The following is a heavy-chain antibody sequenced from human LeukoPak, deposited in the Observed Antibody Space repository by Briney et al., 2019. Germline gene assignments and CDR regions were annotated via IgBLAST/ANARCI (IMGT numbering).Heavy chain of an antibody. CDR3: AKVGDGGSYPGY. CDR1: GFTFSNYA. D-gene: IGHD1-26*01. CDR2: INNRGETT. V-gene: IGHV3-23*01. Sequence: GGSLRLSCAASGFTFSNYAMTWVRQAPGKGLEWVAGINNRGETTYYADSVKGRFTISRDDSMNTLYLQMNSLRAEDTAVYYCAKVGDGGSYPGYWGQGTLVTVSS. J-gene: IGHJ4*02.